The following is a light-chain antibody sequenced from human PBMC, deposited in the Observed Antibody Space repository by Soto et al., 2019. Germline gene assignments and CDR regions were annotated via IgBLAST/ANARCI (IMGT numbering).Light chain of an antibody. CDR3: SSYTSSSTLDV. J-gene: IGLJ1*01. CDR1: SSDVGGYNY. V-gene: IGLV2-14*01. Sequence: QSVLTQPASVSGSPGQSITISCTGTSSDVGGYNYVSWYQQHLGKAPKLMIYDVSNRPSGVSNRFSGSKSGNTASLTISGLQAEDEADYYCSSYTSSSTLDVFGTGTRSPS. CDR2: DVS.